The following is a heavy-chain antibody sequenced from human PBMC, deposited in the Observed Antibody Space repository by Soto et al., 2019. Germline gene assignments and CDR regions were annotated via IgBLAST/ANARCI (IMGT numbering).Heavy chain of an antibody. CDR2: ISESGDRT. Sequence: EVQLLESGGGLVQPGGSLRLSCAVSGFTFSSRAMSWIRQAPGKGLEWVSSISESGDRTYYAESAKGRFTISRDNSKNTLYLQMNNLRAEDSALYYCAPGSSGTRGEDSWGQGTLVTVSS. D-gene: IGHD1-1*01. CDR1: GFTFSSRA. J-gene: IGHJ4*02. V-gene: IGHV3-23*01. CDR3: APGSSGTRGEDS.